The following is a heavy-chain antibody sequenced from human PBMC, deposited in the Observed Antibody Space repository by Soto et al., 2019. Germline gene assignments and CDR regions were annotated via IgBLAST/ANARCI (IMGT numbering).Heavy chain of an antibody. CDR3: ARDSSGFSNWFDP. V-gene: IGHV3-23*01. Sequence: GGSLRLSCAASGFTFSSYAMSWVRQAPGKGLEWVSAISGSGGSTYYADSVKGRFTISRDNSKNTLCLQMNSLRAKDTAVYYCARDSSGFSNWFDPWGQGTLVTVS. J-gene: IGHJ5*02. CDR1: GFTFSSYA. CDR2: ISGSGGST. D-gene: IGHD6-19*01.